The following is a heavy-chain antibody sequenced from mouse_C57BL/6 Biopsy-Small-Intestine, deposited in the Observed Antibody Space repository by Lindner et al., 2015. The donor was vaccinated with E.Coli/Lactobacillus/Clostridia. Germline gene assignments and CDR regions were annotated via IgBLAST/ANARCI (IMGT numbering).Heavy chain of an antibody. CDR1: GYTFTDYW. CDR2: IYPGTGYT. V-gene: IGHV1-63*01. CDR3: ARDGNGAMDY. Sequence: VQLQESGAELVRPGTSVKMSCKVSGYTFTDYWIGWSKQRPGHGLEWIGDIYPGTGYTNYNEKFKGRATLTVDKSSSTAYMQLSSLTSDDSAIYYCARDGNGAMDYWGQGISVTVSS. D-gene: IGHD2-1*01. J-gene: IGHJ4*01.